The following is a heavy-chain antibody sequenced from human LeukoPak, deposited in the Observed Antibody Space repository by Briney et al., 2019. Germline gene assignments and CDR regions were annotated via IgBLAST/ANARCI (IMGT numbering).Heavy chain of an antibody. CDR2: INHSGST. V-gene: IGHV4-34*01. CDR3: ASRDGYSQFDY. Sequence: GSLRLSCAASGFTFSSYSMNWVRQAPGKGLEWIGEINHSGSTNYNPSLKSRVTISVDTSKNQFSLKLSSVTAADTAVYYCASRDGYSQFDYWGQGTLVTVSS. D-gene: IGHD5-24*01. J-gene: IGHJ4*02. CDR1: GFTFSSYS.